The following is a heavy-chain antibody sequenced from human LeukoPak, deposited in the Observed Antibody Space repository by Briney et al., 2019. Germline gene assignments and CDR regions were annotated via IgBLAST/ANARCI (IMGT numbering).Heavy chain of an antibody. CDR2: IIPIFGTA. D-gene: IGHD1-26*01. CDR3: ASKSLVGATESDAFDI. V-gene: IGHV1-69*05. J-gene: IGHJ3*02. Sequence: SVKVSCKASGYTFTSYGISWVQQAPGQGLEWMGGIIPIFGTANYAQKFQGRVTITTDESTSTAYMELSSLRSEDTAVYYCASKSLVGATESDAFDIWGQGTMVTVSS. CDR1: GYTFTSYG.